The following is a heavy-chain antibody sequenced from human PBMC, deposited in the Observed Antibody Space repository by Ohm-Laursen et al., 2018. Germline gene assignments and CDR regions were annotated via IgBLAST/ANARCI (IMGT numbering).Heavy chain of an antibody. CDR2: IDPKSGDT. CDR1: GYTFTGYY. V-gene: IGHV1-2*02. CDR3: ARDRVVRGVTLYYYAMDV. J-gene: IGHJ6*02. Sequence: ASVKVSCKVSGYTFTGYYMHWVRQAPGQGLEWMGWIDPKSGDTDYAQKLQGRVTMTRDTSISTAYMELTRLTSDDTAVYYCARDRVVRGVTLYYYAMDVWGQGTTVTVSS. D-gene: IGHD3-10*01.